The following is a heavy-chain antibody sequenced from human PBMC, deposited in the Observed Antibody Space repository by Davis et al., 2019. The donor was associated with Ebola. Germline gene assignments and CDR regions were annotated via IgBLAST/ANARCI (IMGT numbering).Heavy chain of an antibody. CDR1: GFTFSSYA. CDR2: ISGSGGRT. CDR3: AKSMRGSSWYLYFQH. Sequence: PGGSLRLSCAASGFTFSSYAMSWVRQPPGKGLEWVSAISGSGGRTYYADSVKGRFTISRDNSKNTLYLQMNSLRAEDTAVYYCAKSMRGSSWYLYFQHWGQGTLVTVSS. D-gene: IGHD6-13*01. J-gene: IGHJ1*01. V-gene: IGHV3-23*01.